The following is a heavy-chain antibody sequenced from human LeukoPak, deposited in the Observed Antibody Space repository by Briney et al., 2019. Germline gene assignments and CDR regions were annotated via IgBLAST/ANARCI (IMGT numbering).Heavy chain of an antibody. CDR2: INAGNGNT. CDR3: ARGDGDYPPYYFDY. CDR1: GHTFTSYA. D-gene: IGHD4-17*01. J-gene: IGHJ4*02. Sequence: ASVKVSCKASGHTFTSYAMHWVRQAPGQRLEWMGWINAGNGNTKYSQKFQGRVTITRDTSASTAYMELSSLRSEDTAVYYCARGDGDYPPYYFDYWGQGTLVTVSS. V-gene: IGHV1-3*01.